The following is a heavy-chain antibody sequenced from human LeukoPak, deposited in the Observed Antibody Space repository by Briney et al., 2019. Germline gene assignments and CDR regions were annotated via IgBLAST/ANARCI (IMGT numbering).Heavy chain of an antibody. CDR1: GGSFSGYY. CDR3: ARSLWYGSGSYSYYFDY. Sequence: SETLSLTCAVYGGSFSGYYWGWIRQPPGKGLKWIGSIYYSGSTYYNPSLKSRVTISVDTSKNQFSLKLNSVTATDTAVYYCARSLWYGSGSYSYYFDYWGQGTLVTVSS. V-gene: IGHV4-39*01. CDR2: IYYSGST. J-gene: IGHJ4*02. D-gene: IGHD3-10*01.